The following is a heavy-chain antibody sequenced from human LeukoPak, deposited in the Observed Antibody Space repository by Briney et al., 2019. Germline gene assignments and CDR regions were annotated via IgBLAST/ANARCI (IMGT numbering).Heavy chain of an antibody. CDR3: ARTSFRSTRAFDI. V-gene: IGHV1-3*01. D-gene: IGHD2-2*01. J-gene: IGHJ3*02. Sequence: ASVKVSCKASGGTFSSYAISWVRQAPGQRLEWMGWINAGNGNTKYSQKFQGRVTITRDTSASTAYMELSTLRSEDTAVYYCARTSFRSTRAFDIWGQGTMVTVSS. CDR1: GGTFSSYA. CDR2: INAGNGNT.